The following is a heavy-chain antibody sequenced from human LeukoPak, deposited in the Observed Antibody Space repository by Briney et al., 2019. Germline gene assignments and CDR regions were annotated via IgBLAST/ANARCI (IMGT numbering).Heavy chain of an antibody. Sequence: PSETLSLTCTVSGGSISSYYWSWIRQPAGKGLEWVGRIYTSGSTNYNPSLRSRVTMSVDTSKNQFSLKLSSVTAADTAVYYCAREQKQWLSFDPWGQGTLVTVSS. J-gene: IGHJ5*02. CDR2: IYTSGST. V-gene: IGHV4-4*07. CDR1: GGSISSYY. CDR3: AREQKQWLSFDP. D-gene: IGHD6-19*01.